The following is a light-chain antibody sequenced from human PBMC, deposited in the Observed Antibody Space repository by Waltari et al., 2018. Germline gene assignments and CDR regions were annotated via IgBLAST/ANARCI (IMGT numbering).Light chain of an antibody. V-gene: IGKV3-15*01. CDR2: GAS. J-gene: IGKJ1*01. Sequence: EIVMTQSPATFSVSPGERATLSCRASQRVSSHLAWYQQKPGQAPRLLISGASTRAPGIPARFSGRGSGTEFTLTISSRQSEDFAVYYCQQYHNWWTFGQGTKVEIK. CDR3: QQYHNWWT. CDR1: QRVSSH.